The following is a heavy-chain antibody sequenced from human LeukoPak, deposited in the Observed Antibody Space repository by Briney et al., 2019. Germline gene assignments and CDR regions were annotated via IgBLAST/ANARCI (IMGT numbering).Heavy chain of an antibody. CDR1: GFTFSSYA. CDR2: ISGSGGST. V-gene: IGHV3-23*01. J-gene: IGHJ4*02. Sequence: PVGSLRLSCAASGFTFSSYAMSWVRQAPGKGLEWVSAISGSGGSTYYADSVKGRFTISRDNSKNTLYLQMNSLRAEDTAVCYCAKVGGGTARPSSAYFDYWGQGTLVTVSS. CDR3: AKVGGGTARPSSAYFDY. D-gene: IGHD6-6*01.